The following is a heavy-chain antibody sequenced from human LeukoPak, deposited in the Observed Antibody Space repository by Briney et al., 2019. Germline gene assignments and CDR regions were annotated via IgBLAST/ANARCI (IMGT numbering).Heavy chain of an antibody. Sequence: SETLSLTCAVYGGSFSGYYWSWIRQPPGKGLEWIGEINHSGSTNYNPSLKSRVTISVDTSKNQFSLKLSSVTAADTAVYYCAGDSSGSGAFDIWGQGTMVTVSS. V-gene: IGHV4-34*01. D-gene: IGHD3-22*01. CDR2: INHSGST. CDR3: AGDSSGSGAFDI. J-gene: IGHJ3*02. CDR1: GGSFSGYY.